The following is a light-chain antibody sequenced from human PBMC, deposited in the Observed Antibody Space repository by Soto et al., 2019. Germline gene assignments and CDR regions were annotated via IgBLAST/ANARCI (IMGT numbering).Light chain of an antibody. CDR2: DVG. J-gene: IGLJ3*02. CDR3: CSYTRSTPGV. Sequence: QSALTQPASVSGSPGPSITISCTGTSSDVGGYNYVSWYQQHPGKAPKLMLYDVGSRPSGVSNRFSGSKSGNTASLTISGLQAEDEADYYCCSYTRSTPGVFGGGTQVTVL. V-gene: IGLV2-14*03. CDR1: SSDVGGYNY.